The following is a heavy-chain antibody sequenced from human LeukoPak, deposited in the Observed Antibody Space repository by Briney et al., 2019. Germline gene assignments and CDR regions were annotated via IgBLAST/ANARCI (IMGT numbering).Heavy chain of an antibody. CDR1: GFTFSSFG. CDR2: IWSDGGNE. J-gene: IGHJ4*02. CDR3: ARGCGGGPGCYILDY. V-gene: IGHV3-33*01. D-gene: IGHD2-15*01. Sequence: GGSLRLSCAASGFTFSSFGMHWVRQAPGKGLEWVAIIWSDGGNEVYIESVKGRFTISRDNSKNTLYLHMNSLRGEDTAMYFCARGCGGGPGCYILDYWGQGTLVTVSS.